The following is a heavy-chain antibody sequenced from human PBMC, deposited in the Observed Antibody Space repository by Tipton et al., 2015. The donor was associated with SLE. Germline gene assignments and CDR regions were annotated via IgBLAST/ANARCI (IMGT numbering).Heavy chain of an antibody. CDR3: ARPGNYFDSSGHHDAFDV. J-gene: IGHJ3*01. Sequence: TLSLTCAVYGGSFSGYYWTWIRQSPNTGLAWIGEINHSGSANYNPSLKSRVTMAIETSQNQFSLKVISVTAADTAVYYCARPGNYFDSSGHHDAFDVWGQGTMVTVSS. CDR2: INHSGSA. D-gene: IGHD3-22*01. V-gene: IGHV4-34*01. CDR1: GGSFSGYY.